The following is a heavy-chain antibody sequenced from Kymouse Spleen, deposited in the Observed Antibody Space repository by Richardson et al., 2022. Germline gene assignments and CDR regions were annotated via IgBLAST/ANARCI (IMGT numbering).Heavy chain of an antibody. CDR3: ARDYYGSGSYYYYYYYYGMDV. Sequence: QLQLQESGPGLVKPSETLSLTCTVSGGSISSSSYYWGWIRQPPGKGLEWIGSIYYSGSTYYNPSLKSRVTISVDTSKNQFSLKLSSVTAADTAVYYCARDYYGSGSYYYYYYYYGMDVWGQGTTVTVSS. CDR1: GGSISSSSYY. J-gene: IGHJ6*02. D-gene: IGHD3-10*01. V-gene: IGHV4-39*01. CDR2: IYYSGST.